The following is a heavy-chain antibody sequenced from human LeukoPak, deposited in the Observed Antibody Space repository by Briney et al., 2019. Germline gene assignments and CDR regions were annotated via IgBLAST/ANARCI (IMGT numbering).Heavy chain of an antibody. J-gene: IGHJ4*02. V-gene: IGHV4-59*01. CDR2: RYYTGSA. CDR1: GGSISSYY. Sequence: PSETLSLTCTVSGGSISSYYWSWIRQPPGKGLEWIGYRYYTGSANYNPSLRSRVTISVDTSKNQCSLNLSSVTAADTSVYYCARHYYDSSGYHPFDYWGQGTLVTVSS. D-gene: IGHD3-22*01. CDR3: ARHYYDSSGYHPFDY.